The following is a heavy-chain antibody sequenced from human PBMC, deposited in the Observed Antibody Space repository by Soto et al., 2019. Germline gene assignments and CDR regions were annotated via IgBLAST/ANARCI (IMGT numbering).Heavy chain of an antibody. CDR2: LSSGSAYV. Sequence: PGGSLRLSCVASGFTFSSYGMNWVRQAPGKGPEWVASLSSGSAYVYYADSVKGRFTISRDNARNSVYLQLDSLRAEDTAVYYXARTWEYYSEASESQGNFWGRGTLVTVS. D-gene: IGHD3-10*01. V-gene: IGHV3-21*06. CDR3: ARTWEYYSEASESQGNF. J-gene: IGHJ4*02. CDR1: GFTFSSYG.